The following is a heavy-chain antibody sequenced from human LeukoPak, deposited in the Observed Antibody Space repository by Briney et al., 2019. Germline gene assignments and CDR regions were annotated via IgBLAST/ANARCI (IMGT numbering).Heavy chain of an antibody. CDR2: IYSGGTT. CDR3: ARALRYGDFFY. Sequence: PGGSLRLSCTASGFPFSDYAMNWVRQAPGKGLEWVSVIYSGGTTYYADSVKGRFTISRDNSKNTLYLQMNSLSTEDTSVYYCARALRYGDFFYWGQGTLVTVSS. D-gene: IGHD4-17*01. J-gene: IGHJ4*02. V-gene: IGHV3-66*02. CDR1: GFPFSDYA.